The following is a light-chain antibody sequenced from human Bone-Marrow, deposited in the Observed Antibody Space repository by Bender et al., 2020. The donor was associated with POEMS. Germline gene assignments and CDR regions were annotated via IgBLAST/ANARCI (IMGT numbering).Light chain of an antibody. J-gene: IGLJ2*01. CDR2: RDS. CDR3: QSVDSSAHAVV. V-gene: IGLV3-25*02. CDR1: ALSKQY. Sequence: SFELTQSPSMSVSPGQTARITCSGDALSKQYAYWYQQKTGQAPALVISRDSERPSGIPERFSGSSSGTIVTLTISGVQTEDEADYYCQSVDSSAHAVVFGGGTKLTV.